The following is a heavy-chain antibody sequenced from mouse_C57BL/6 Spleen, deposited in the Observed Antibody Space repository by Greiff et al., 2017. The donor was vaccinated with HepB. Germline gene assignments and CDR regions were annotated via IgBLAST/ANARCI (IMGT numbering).Heavy chain of an antibody. CDR1: GYTFTSYW. Sequence: VKLMQPGAELVRPGTSVKLSCKASGYTFTSYWMHWVKQRPGQGLEWIGVIDPSDSYTNYNQKFKGKATLTVDTSSSTAYMQLSSLTSEDSAVYYCASNWDRYAMDYWGQGTSVTVSS. CDR2: IDPSDSYT. CDR3: ASNWDRYAMDY. V-gene: IGHV1-59*01. D-gene: IGHD4-1*02. J-gene: IGHJ4*01.